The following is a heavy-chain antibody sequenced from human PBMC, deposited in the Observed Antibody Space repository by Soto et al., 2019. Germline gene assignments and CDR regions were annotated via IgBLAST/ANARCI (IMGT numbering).Heavy chain of an antibody. Sequence: SETLSLTCSVSGDSISKTTSYWGWIRQPPGKGLEWIGTIYHSGSTYYNPSLMSRVTLSVDKSKNQFSLKLNSVTAADTAVYYCARRVGSCSGTSCNGWFDPWGQGTLVTSPQ. CDR2: IYHSGST. D-gene: IGHD2-2*01. CDR3: ARRVGSCSGTSCNGWFDP. CDR1: GDSISKTTSY. V-gene: IGHV4-39*01. J-gene: IGHJ5*02.